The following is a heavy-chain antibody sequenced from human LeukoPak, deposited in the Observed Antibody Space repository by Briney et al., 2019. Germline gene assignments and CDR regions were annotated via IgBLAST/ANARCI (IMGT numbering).Heavy chain of an antibody. D-gene: IGHD3-10*01. CDR2: IYHSGST. CDR1: GYSISSGYY. Sequence: SETLSLTCTVPGYSISSGYYWGWIRQPPGKGLEWIGSIYHSGSTYYNPSLKSRVTISVDTSKNQFSLKLSSVTAADTAVYYCARVGMVRGVIIKVNWFDPWGQGTLVTVSS. V-gene: IGHV4-38-2*02. CDR3: ARVGMVRGVIIKVNWFDP. J-gene: IGHJ5*02.